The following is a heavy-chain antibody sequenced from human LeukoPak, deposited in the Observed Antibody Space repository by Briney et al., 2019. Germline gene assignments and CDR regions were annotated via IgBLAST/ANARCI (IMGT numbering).Heavy chain of an antibody. CDR1: GFTFSTYA. J-gene: IGHJ4*02. CDR2: ISGGGGSTYYA. D-gene: IGHD3-3*01. CDR3: AKILWSSKDSDY. Sequence: GGSLRLSCAVSGFTFSTYAMSWVRQAPGKGLEWVSFISGGGGSTYYAYYADSVKGRFTISRDNSKNTLYLQMNSLRAEDTATYYCAKILWSSKDSDYWGQGTLVTVSS. V-gene: IGHV3-23*01.